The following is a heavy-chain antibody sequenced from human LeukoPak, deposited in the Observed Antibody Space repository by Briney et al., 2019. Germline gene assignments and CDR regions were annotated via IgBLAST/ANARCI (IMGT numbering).Heavy chain of an antibody. CDR2: IYYSGST. Sequence: SETLSLTCTVSGGSISSYYWSWIRQPPGKGLECIGYIYYSGSTSYSPSLKSRVTISVDTSKNQFSLKLSSVAAADTAVYYCAREDTAMVGFDYWGQGTLVTVSS. J-gene: IGHJ4*02. CDR3: AREDTAMVGFDY. CDR1: GGSISSYY. V-gene: IGHV4-59*01. D-gene: IGHD5-18*01.